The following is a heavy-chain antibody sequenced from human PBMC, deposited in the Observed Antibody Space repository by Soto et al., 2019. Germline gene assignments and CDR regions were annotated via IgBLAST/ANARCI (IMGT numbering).Heavy chain of an antibody. CDR3: ARHGIEGNPYCYFDL. V-gene: IGHV4-59*08. Sequence: QVQLQESGPGLVKPSETLSLTCTVSGGSINSHYWSWIRQPPGKGLELIGYINYSGTTNYNPSLKRRVTISVHTPKSKFSLRLSSVTAADTAVYYCARHGIEGNPYCYFDLWGRGTLVTVSS. J-gene: IGHJ2*01. CDR2: INYSGTT. CDR1: GGSINSHY. D-gene: IGHD1-26*01.